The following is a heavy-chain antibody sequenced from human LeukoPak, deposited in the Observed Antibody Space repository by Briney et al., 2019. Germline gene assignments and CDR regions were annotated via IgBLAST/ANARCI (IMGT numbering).Heavy chain of an antibody. Sequence: PSETLSLTCTVSGGSISSYYWSWIRQPAGKGLEWIGRIYTSGSTNYNPSLKSRVTISVDTSKNQFSLKLTSVTAADTAVYYCAKVYCSGGSCYSSDAFDIWGQGTMVTVSS. V-gene: IGHV4-4*07. CDR1: GGSISSYY. CDR2: IYTSGST. D-gene: IGHD2-15*01. CDR3: AKVYCSGGSCYSSDAFDI. J-gene: IGHJ3*02.